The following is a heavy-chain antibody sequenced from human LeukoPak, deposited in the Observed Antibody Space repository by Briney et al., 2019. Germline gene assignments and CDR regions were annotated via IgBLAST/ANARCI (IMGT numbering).Heavy chain of an antibody. Sequence: GGSLRLSCAASGFTFSSYWMSWVRQAPGKGLEWVANIKQDGSEKYYVDSVKGRFAISRDNAKNSLYLQMNSLRAEDTAVYYCARDRGTYCSSTSCFPGWFDPWGQGTLVTVSS. J-gene: IGHJ5*02. CDR1: GFTFSSYW. V-gene: IGHV3-7*01. CDR2: IKQDGSEK. CDR3: ARDRGTYCSSTSCFPGWFDP. D-gene: IGHD2-2*01.